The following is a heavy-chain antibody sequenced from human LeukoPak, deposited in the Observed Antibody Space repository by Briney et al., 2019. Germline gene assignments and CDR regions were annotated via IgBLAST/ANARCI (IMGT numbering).Heavy chain of an antibody. CDR1: GFTFTIFG. CDR3: AKRMGPSIAAADLDY. J-gene: IGHJ4*02. D-gene: IGHD6-13*01. Sequence: GGSLRLSCAASGFTFTIFGLHWVRQAPGKGLEWVAVISYDGSNKYYADSVKGRFTISRDNSKNTLYLQMNSLRAEDTAVYYCAKRMGPSIAAADLDYWGQGTLVTVSS. CDR2: ISYDGSNK. V-gene: IGHV3-30*18.